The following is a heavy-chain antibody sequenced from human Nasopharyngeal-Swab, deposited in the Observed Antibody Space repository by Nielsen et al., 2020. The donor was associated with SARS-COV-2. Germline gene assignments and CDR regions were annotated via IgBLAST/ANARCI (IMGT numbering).Heavy chain of an antibody. CDR3: ADPPFSEY. CDR1: GFTFSTYA. Sequence: GESLKISCAASGFTFSTYAMTWVRQAPGKGLEWVSTIDAGGGNTWYADSVKGRFTISRDNSKSTLYLQMNSLRADDTAPYYCADPPFSEYWGQGTLVTVSS. V-gene: IGHV3-23*01. CDR2: IDAGGGNT. J-gene: IGHJ4*02.